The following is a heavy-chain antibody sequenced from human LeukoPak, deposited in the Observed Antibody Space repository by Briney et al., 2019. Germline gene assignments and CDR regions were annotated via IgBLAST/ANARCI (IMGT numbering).Heavy chain of an antibody. J-gene: IGHJ4*02. CDR2: IYYSGST. CDR1: GGSISSSSYY. V-gene: IGHV4-39*01. CDR3: ARHGGYFDY. D-gene: IGHD3-16*01. Sequence: PSETLSLTCTVSGGSISSSSYYWGWIRRPPGKGLEWIGSIYYSGSTYYNPSLKSRVTISVDTSKNQFSLKLSSVTAADTAVYYCARHGGYFDYWGQGTLVTVSS.